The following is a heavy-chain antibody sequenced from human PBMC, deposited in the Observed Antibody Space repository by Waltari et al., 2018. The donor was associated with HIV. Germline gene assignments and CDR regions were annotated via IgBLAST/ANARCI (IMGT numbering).Heavy chain of an antibody. J-gene: IGHJ5*02. CDR1: GYSFTSYW. V-gene: IGHV5-51*01. D-gene: IGHD3-3*01. CDR2: IYPGDSDT. Sequence: EVQLVQSGAEVKKPGESLKISCKGSGYSFTSYWIGWVRQLPGKGLEWMGIIYPGDSDTRYSPSFQGQVTISADKSISTAYLQWSSLKASDTAMYYCARTPKVLRFLEWLWGFDPWGQGTLVTVSS. CDR3: ARTPKVLRFLEWLWGFDP.